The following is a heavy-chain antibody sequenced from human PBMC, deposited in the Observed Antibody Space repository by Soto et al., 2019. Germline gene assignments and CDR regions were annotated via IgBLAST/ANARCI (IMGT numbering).Heavy chain of an antibody. Sequence: QVQLVQSGPEVKKPGASVRVSCKPSGYPFSNYGISWMRQAPGQGLEWMGWVNIDKGNTKYEQKFQDRVTMTTDTSTSTVYLELRSLRSDDTALYYCARERGGYRYGDYWGQGTLVTVSS. J-gene: IGHJ4*02. D-gene: IGHD5-18*01. CDR2: VNIDKGNT. CDR3: ARERGGYRYGDY. V-gene: IGHV1-18*01. CDR1: GYPFSNYG.